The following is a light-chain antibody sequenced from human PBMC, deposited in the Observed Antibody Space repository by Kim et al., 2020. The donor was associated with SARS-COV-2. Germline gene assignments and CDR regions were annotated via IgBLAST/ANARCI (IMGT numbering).Light chain of an antibody. CDR1: QSVSSSY. J-gene: IGKJ4*01. CDR3: QQNGSSPLT. V-gene: IGKV3-20*01. Sequence: EIVLTQSPGTLSLSPGERATLSCRASQSVSSSYLAWYQQKPGQAPRLLIYGASSRATGIPDRFSGSGSGTDFTLTISRLEPEDFAVYYCQQNGSSPLTFGGGTKVGIK. CDR2: GAS.